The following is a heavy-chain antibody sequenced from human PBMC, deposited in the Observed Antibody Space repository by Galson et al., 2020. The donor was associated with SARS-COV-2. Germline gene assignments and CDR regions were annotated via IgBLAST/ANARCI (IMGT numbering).Heavy chain of an antibody. V-gene: IGHV3-23*01. J-gene: IGHJ3*02. CDR3: AKDRGYYSGIDAFDI. D-gene: IGHD3-22*01. Sequence: GESLKISCAASDFTFSTYTMSWVRQAPGKGLEWVSAIGPGGGTTHYADSVRGRFTISRDNSKNTLYLQMNSLRAEDTAVYYCAKDRGYYSGIDAFDIWGQGTVVTVSS. CDR1: DFTFSTYT. CDR2: IGPGGGTT.